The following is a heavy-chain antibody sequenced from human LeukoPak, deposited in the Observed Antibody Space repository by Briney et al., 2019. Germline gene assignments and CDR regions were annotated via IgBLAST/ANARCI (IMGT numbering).Heavy chain of an antibody. D-gene: IGHD5-18*01. CDR3: ARGGYQFRLWPSGLDY. V-gene: IGHV4-34*01. CDR1: GGSFSGYY. Sequence: SETLSLTCAVYGGSFSGYYWSWIRQPPGKGLEWIGEINHSGSTNYNPSLKSRVTISVDTSKSQFSPKPSSVTAADTAVYYCARGGYQFRLWPSGLDYWGQGTLVTVSS. J-gene: IGHJ4*02. CDR2: INHSGST.